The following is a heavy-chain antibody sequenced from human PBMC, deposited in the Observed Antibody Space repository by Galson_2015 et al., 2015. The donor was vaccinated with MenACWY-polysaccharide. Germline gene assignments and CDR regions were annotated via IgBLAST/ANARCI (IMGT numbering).Heavy chain of an antibody. J-gene: IGHJ6*02. D-gene: IGHD2-2*01. CDR1: GYTLTSND. CDR2: MNPDNGNT. Sequence: SVKVSCKASGYTLTSNDIIWVRQATGQGLEYMGWMNPDNGNTRNAQKFQGRVTMTSDTSMNTAYMELSSLGSEDTAVYYCARGQSRPSRYNGLDVWGQGTTVTVSS. V-gene: IGHV1-8*01. CDR3: ARGQSRPSRYNGLDV.